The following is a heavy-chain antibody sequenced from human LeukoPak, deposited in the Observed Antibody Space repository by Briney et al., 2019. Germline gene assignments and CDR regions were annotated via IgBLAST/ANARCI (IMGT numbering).Heavy chain of an antibody. V-gene: IGHV3-21*01. D-gene: IGHD3-10*01. CDR3: ARDGFSYGPGAAMGY. J-gene: IGHJ4*02. Sequence: GGSLRLSCAASGFTFRGYNLNWVRQAPGKGLEWVSANSSSSSYIYYADSVKGRFTISRDNAKNSLYLQMNSLRAEDTAVYYCARDGFSYGPGAAMGYWGQGTLVTVSS. CDR2: NSSSSSYI. CDR1: GFTFRGYN.